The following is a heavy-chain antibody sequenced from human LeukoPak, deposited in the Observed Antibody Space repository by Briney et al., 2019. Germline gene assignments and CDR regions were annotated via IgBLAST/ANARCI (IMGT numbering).Heavy chain of an antibody. CDR1: GYTFTSYD. V-gene: IGHV1-8*03. Sequence: ASEKVSCKASGYTFTSYDINWVRQATGQGLEWMGWMNPNSGNTGYAQKFQGRVTITRNTSISTAYMELSSLRSEDPAVYYCARASLGGWTHNWGQGTLVTVSS. CDR2: MNPNSGNT. J-gene: IGHJ4*02. D-gene: IGHD6-19*01. CDR3: ARASLGGWTHN.